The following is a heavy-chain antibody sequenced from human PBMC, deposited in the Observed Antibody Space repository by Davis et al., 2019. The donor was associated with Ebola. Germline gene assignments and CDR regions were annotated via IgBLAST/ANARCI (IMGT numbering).Heavy chain of an antibody. D-gene: IGHD5-18*01. CDR1: GFTFSNYW. V-gene: IGHV3-74*01. J-gene: IGHJ4*02. Sequence: GESLKISCAASGFTFSNYWMHWVRQAPGKGLVWVSRINPGGSSTNYADSIKGRFTISRDNTKNTLYLQMNSLRAEDTAVYYCAKNSDTAMVIGYWGQGTLVTVSS. CDR3: AKNSDTAMVIGY. CDR2: INPGGSST.